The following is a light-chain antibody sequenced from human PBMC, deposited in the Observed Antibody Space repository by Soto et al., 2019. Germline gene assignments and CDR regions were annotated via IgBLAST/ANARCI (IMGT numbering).Light chain of an antibody. CDR1: QGVSSN. J-gene: IGKJ1*01. CDR3: QHYNNWPPMA. Sequence: IVMTQSPATLSVSPGERATLSCRASQGVSSNLAWYQQKPGQAPRLLIYGASTRATGIPARFSGSGSGTEFTLTISSLQSEDFAVYYCQHYNNWPPMAFRQWTKVDIK. CDR2: GAS. V-gene: IGKV3-15*01.